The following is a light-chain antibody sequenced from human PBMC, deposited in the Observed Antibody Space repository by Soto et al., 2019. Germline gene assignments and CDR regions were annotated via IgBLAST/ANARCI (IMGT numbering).Light chain of an antibody. J-gene: IGKJ1*01. CDR3: QQRSNWPPTWT. Sequence: EIVLTQSPATLSLSPGERATLSCRASQSVSSYLAWYQHKPGQAPRLLIYDASKRATGIPARFSGSGSGTDFILTISSLEPEDFAAYYCQQRSNWPPTWTFGQGTRVEIK. CDR2: DAS. V-gene: IGKV3-11*01. CDR1: QSVSSY.